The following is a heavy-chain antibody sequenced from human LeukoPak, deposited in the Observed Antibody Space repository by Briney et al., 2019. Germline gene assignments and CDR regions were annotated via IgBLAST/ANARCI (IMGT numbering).Heavy chain of an antibody. CDR2: IYYSGST. Sequence: SETLSLTCTVSGGSISRYYWSWIRQPPGKGLEWIAYIYYSGSTNYNPSLKSRVTISVDTSKNQFSLKLSSVTAADTAVYYCARVGSSWYQDWYFDLWGRGTLVTVSS. J-gene: IGHJ2*01. V-gene: IGHV4-59*12. CDR3: ARVGSSWYQDWYFDL. D-gene: IGHD6-13*01. CDR1: GGSISRYY.